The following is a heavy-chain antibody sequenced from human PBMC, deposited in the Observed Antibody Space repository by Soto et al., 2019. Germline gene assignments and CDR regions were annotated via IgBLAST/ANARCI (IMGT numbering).Heavy chain of an antibody. V-gene: IGHV1-18*01. CDR3: ARDPLPYSSSWYYNWFAP. Sequence: QVQLVQSGAAVKKPGASVKVSCKASGYTFTSYGISWLRQAPGQVLEWMGWISAYNGNTNYAQKLQGRVTMTTDTSTSTAYMELRSLRSDDTTVYYCARDPLPYSSSWYYNWFAPWGQGTLVTVSS. J-gene: IGHJ5*02. CDR1: GYTFTSYG. D-gene: IGHD6-13*01. CDR2: ISAYNGNT.